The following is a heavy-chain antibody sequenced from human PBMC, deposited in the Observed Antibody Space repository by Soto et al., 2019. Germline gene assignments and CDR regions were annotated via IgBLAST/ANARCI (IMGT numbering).Heavy chain of an antibody. J-gene: IGHJ6*03. CDR2: ASADTGNT. Sequence: GASVKVSCKASGYTFFCYSFSWVRQAPGQGLEWMGWASADTGNTNYAQKFRGRVTMTTDTSTSTAYMELRGLRSDDTAVYYCARVVTGYYYMDVWGKGTTVTVSS. D-gene: IGHD2-21*02. V-gene: IGHV1-18*01. CDR3: ARVVTGYYYMDV. CDR1: GYTFFCYS.